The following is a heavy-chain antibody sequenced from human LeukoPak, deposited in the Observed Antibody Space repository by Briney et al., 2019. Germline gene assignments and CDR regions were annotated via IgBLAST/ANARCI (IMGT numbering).Heavy chain of an antibody. Sequence: IYPXDSDTRYSPSFQGQVTISADKSISTAYLQWSSLKASDTAMYYCARRTDCSSTSCYLDWGMDVWGQGTTVTVSS. CDR2: IYPXDSDT. V-gene: IGHV5-51*01. CDR3: ARRTDCSSTSCYLDWGMDV. D-gene: IGHD2-2*01. J-gene: IGHJ6*02.